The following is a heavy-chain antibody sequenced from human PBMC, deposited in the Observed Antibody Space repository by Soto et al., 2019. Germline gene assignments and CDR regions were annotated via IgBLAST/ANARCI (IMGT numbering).Heavy chain of an antibody. CDR2: ISDSGSTI. D-gene: IGHD2-15*01. CDR3: AREICSGSRCYDTFDL. J-gene: IGHJ3*01. Sequence: GGSLRLSCAASGFIFSNYEMDWVRQAPGKGLEWIAYISDSGSTILYADSVKGRFTISRDDAGRSLYLQMDSLRAEDTAVYYCAREICSGSRCYDTFDLWGQGTKVTVSS. CDR1: GFIFSNYE. V-gene: IGHV3-48*03.